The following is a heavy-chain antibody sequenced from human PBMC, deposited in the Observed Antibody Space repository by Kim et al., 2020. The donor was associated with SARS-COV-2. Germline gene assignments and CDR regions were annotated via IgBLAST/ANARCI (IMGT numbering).Heavy chain of an antibody. J-gene: IGHJ5*02. CDR3: ARARGKPGNWFDP. CDR2: IYSGGST. CDR1: GFTVSSNY. V-gene: IGHV3-53*01. Sequence: GGSLRLSCAASGFTVSSNYMSWVRQAPGKGLEWVSVIYSGGSTYYADSVKGRFTISRDNSKNTRYLQMNSLRAEDTAVYYCARARGKPGNWFDPWGQGTLVTVSS.